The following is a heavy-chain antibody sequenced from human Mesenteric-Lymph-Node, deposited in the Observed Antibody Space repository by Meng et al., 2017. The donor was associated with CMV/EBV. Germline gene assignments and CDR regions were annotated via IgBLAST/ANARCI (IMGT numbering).Heavy chain of an antibody. Sequence: GESLKISCAASGFTFSNYAMSWVRQAPGKGLEWVSSISGSGGNTYYADSVKGRFTISRDNSKNTLYLQMNSLRAEDTAVYYCAKGGSPSNWGQGTLVTVSS. CDR2: ISGSGGNT. D-gene: IGHD1-26*01. J-gene: IGHJ4*02. CDR3: AKGGSPSN. CDR1: GFTFSNYA. V-gene: IGHV3-23*01.